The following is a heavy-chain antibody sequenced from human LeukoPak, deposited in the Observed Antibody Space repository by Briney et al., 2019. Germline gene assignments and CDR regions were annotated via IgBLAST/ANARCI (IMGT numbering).Heavy chain of an antibody. CDR1: GYTFTSYD. V-gene: IGHV1-8*01. D-gene: IGHD3-3*01. CDR2: MNPNSGNT. Sequence: ASVKVSCKASGYTFTSYDINWVRQATGQGLEWIGWMNPNSGNTGYAQKFQGRVTMTRNTSISTAYMELSSLRSEDTAVYYCARGYNFWSGYMGALSAFDIWGQGTMVTVSS. J-gene: IGHJ3*02. CDR3: ARGYNFWSGYMGALSAFDI.